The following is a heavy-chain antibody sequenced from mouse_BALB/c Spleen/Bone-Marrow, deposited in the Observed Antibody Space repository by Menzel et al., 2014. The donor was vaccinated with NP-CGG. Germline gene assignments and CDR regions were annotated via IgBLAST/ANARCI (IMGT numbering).Heavy chain of an antibody. Sequence: VHVKQSGAELVKPGASAKLSCTASGFNIKDTYMHWVKQRPEQGLEWIGRIDPANGNTKYDPKFQGKATITADTSSNTAYLQLSSLTSEDTAVYYCARVDLFAYWGQGTLVTVSA. CDR1: GFNIKDTY. CDR2: IDPANGNT. J-gene: IGHJ3*01. D-gene: IGHD1-1*02. V-gene: IGHV14-3*02. CDR3: ARVDLFAY.